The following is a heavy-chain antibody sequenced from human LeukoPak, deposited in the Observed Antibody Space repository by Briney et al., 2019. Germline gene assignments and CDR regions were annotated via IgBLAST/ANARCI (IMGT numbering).Heavy chain of an antibody. D-gene: IGHD3-22*01. J-gene: IGHJ3*02. V-gene: IGHV4-34*01. CDR2: INHSGST. CDR3: ARPRRIYCDSSGYYPRPYAFGI. CDR1: GGSFSGYY. Sequence: SETLSLTCAVYGGSFSGYYWSWIRQPPGKGLEWIGEINHSGSTNYNPSLKSRVTISVDTSKNQFSLKLSSVTAADTAVYYCARPRRIYCDSSGYYPRPYAFGIWGQGTMVTVSS.